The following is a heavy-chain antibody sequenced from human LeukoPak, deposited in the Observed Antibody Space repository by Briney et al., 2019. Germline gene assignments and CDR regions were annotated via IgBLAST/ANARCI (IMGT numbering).Heavy chain of an antibody. CDR3: AREGWYCSSNNSPDAFDI. CDR1: GGTFNTYA. D-gene: IGHD2-2*01. CDR2: IIPISGTA. J-gene: IGHJ3*02. Sequence: GSSVNVSCKASGGTFNTYAIGWVRQAPGQGLEWMGGIIPISGTANYAQKFQGRDTITTDESTSTTYMELGSLRSEDTAVYYCAREGWYCSSNNSPDAFDIWGQGTKVTVSS. V-gene: IGHV1-69*05.